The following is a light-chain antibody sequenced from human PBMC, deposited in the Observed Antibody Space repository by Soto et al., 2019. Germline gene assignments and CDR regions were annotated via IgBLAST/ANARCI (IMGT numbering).Light chain of an antibody. CDR3: QSFDSSLSAYV. V-gene: IGLV1-40*01. CDR2: GDN. CDR1: SSNIGAGRD. J-gene: IGLJ1*01. Sequence: QSVLTQPPSASGAPGQRVTISCTGSSSNIGAGRDVHWYQQLPGTAPRLLIYGDNNRPSGVPDRFSASKSGTSASLAITGLQAEDEADFYCQSFDSSLSAYVFGTGTKLTVL.